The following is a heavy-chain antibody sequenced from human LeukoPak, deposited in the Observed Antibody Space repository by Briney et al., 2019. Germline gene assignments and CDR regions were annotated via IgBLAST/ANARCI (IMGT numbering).Heavy chain of an antibody. CDR1: GYTFTSYD. D-gene: IGHD3-22*01. CDR2: MNPNSANT. J-gene: IGHJ4*02. CDR3: ARGGPYDSSGHLGW. Sequence: ASVKVSCKASGYTFTSYDINWVRQATGQGLEWMGWMNPNSANTGYAQKFQGRVTMTRNTAITTAYMELSSLTSENTAVYYCARGGPYDSSGHLGWWGQGTLVTVSS. V-gene: IGHV1-8*01.